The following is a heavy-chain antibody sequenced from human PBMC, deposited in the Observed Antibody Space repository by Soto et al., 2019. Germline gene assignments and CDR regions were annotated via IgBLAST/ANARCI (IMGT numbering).Heavy chain of an antibody. Sequence: EVQLLESGGGLVQPGGSLRLSCAASGFRFGSYALTWVRRAPGKGLEWASALRGGGDSTYYPASVGGRFAISRDNSKNTLYLQMNSLRAEDTAVYYCATGLRSVYGPFDSWGQGTLVTVSS. D-gene: IGHD5-12*01. CDR3: ATGLRSVYGPFDS. V-gene: IGHV3-23*01. CDR2: LRGGGDST. CDR1: GFRFGSYA. J-gene: IGHJ4*02.